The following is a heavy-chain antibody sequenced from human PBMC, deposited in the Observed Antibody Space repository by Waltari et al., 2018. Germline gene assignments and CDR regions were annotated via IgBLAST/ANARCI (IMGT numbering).Heavy chain of an antibody. D-gene: IGHD2-21*02. V-gene: IGHV4-59*01. J-gene: IGHJ5*02. CDR2: IYYTGST. CDR1: GGSISGFY. Sequence: QVQLQESGPSLLKPSETLSLICTVSGGSISGFYWSWVRQPPGKGLDWIGYIYYTGSTNCNPSLESRVTMSVDTSKNQFSLKLSSVTAADAAFYYCARGGGGDWEWFDPWGQGTLVTVSS. CDR3: ARGGGGDWEWFDP.